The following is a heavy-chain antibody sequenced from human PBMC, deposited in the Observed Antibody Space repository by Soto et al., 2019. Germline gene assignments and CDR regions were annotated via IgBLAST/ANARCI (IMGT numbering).Heavy chain of an antibody. Sequence: GGSLRLSCAASGFTFSSYAMSWVRQAPGKGLEWVSAISGSGGSTYYADSVKGRFTISRDNSKNTLYLQMNSLRAEDTAVYYCCMVRGVFHWFDPWGQGTLVTVSS. CDR1: GFTFSSYA. D-gene: IGHD3-10*01. V-gene: IGHV3-23*01. J-gene: IGHJ5*02. CDR3: CMVRGVFHWFDP. CDR2: ISGSGGST.